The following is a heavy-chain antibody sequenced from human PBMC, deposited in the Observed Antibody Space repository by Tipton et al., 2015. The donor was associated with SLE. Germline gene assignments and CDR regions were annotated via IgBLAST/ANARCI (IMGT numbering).Heavy chain of an antibody. CDR2: IIPIFGTA. Sequence: QSGPEVKKPGSSVKVSCKASGGTFSSYAISWVRQAPGQGLEWMGGIIPIFGTANYAQKFQGRVTITADESTSIAYMELGSLRSEDTAVYDCARGSIAAAGRYFDLWGRGTLVTVSS. V-gene: IGHV1-69*01. D-gene: IGHD6-13*01. CDR3: ARGSIAAAGRYFDL. J-gene: IGHJ2*01. CDR1: GGTFSSYA.